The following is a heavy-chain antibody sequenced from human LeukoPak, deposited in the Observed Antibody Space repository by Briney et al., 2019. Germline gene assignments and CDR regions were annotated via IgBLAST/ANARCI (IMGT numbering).Heavy chain of an antibody. J-gene: IGHJ3*02. D-gene: IGHD6-25*01. CDR2: IYYSGNT. CDR3: ARSAIDAFDI. V-gene: IGHV4-39*07. CDR1: GGSISSSSYY. Sequence: SETLSLTCTVSGGSISSSSYYWGWIRQPPGKGLEWIASIYYSGNTYYNPSLKSRVSISVDTSKNQFSLKLSSVTAADTAVYYCARSAIDAFDIWGQGTMVTVSS.